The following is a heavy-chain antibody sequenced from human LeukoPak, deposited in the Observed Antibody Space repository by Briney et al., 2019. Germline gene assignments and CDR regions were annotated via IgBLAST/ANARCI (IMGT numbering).Heavy chain of an antibody. V-gene: IGHV4-39*02. CDR3: ATRSGGGGALDF. Sequence: PSETLSLTCTVSGGSISSSSYYWGWIRQPPGKGLEWIGSVYSSGSTYSNPSLKSRVTISVDTSTNHSSLKLSSVTAADTAMYYCATRSGGGGALDFWGQGTLVTVSS. CDR2: VYSSGST. J-gene: IGHJ4*02. CDR1: GGSISSSSYY. D-gene: IGHD1-14*01.